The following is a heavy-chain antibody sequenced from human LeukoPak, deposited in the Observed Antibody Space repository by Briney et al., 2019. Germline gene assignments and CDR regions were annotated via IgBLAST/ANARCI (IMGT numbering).Heavy chain of an antibody. CDR3: ARGRRPPLRGWFDP. CDR2: INHSGST. V-gene: IGHV4-34*01. Sequence: SETLSLTCAVCGGSFSGYYWSWIRQPPGKGLEWIGEINHSGSTNYNPSLKSRVTISVDTSKNQFSLKLSSVTAADTAVYYCARGRRPPLRGWFDPWGQGTLVTVSS. D-gene: IGHD3-16*01. J-gene: IGHJ5*02. CDR1: GGSFSGYY.